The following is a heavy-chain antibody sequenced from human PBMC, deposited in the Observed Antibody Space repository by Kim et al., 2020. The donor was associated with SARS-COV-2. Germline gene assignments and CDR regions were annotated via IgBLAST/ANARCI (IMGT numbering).Heavy chain of an antibody. J-gene: IGHJ4*02. CDR2: GST. D-gene: IGHD6-19*01. Sequence: GSTNCSPSLKSRVSISVDASKNQFSLKLNSVTTADTAVYYCARDTSGWALDYWGQGTLVTVSS. CDR3: ARDTSGWALDY. V-gene: IGHV4-59*01.